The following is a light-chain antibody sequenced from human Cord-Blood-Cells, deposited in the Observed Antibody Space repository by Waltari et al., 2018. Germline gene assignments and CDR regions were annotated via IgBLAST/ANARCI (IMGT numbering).Light chain of an antibody. CDR3: QQYDNLPYT. J-gene: IGKJ2*01. CDR1: QDISNF. CDR2: DAF. Sequence: DIQMTQSPSSLSACVGDRVTITCQASQDISNFLNWNQQKPGKAPKLLIYDAFNLETGVPSTLSGSGSETDFTFPISSLQPEDIATYYSQQYDNLPYTFGQGTKLEIK. V-gene: IGKV1-33*01.